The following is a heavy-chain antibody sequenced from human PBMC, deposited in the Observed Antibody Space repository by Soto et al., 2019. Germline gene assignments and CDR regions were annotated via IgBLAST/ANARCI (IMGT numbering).Heavy chain of an antibody. CDR2: ISAYNGDT. CDR1: GYTFTSFG. CDR3: ASPVDYYYYDMDV. J-gene: IGHJ6*02. Sequence: QVQLVQTGAEVKKPGASVKVSCKASGYTFTSFGINWVRQAPGQGLEWMGWISAYNGDTNYAQKLQGRVTMTTDTSTTTAYMELRSLRSDETAVYYCASPVDYYYYDMDVWGQGTTVTVSS. V-gene: IGHV1-18*01.